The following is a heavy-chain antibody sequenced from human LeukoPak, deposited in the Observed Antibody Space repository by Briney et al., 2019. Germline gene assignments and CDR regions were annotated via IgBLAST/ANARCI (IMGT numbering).Heavy chain of an antibody. D-gene: IGHD3-10*01. CDR2: IKQDGSEK. CDR3: VRSLEKFGTRDY. J-gene: IGHJ4*02. Sequence: GGSLRLSCAASGFIFGAYWMTWVRQAPGKGLEWVANIKQDGSEKYYMDSVKGRFTNSRDNAKKSLFLQMNSLTAEDTALYYCVRSLEKFGTRDYWGQGTLVTVSS. V-gene: IGHV3-7*01. CDR1: GFIFGAYW.